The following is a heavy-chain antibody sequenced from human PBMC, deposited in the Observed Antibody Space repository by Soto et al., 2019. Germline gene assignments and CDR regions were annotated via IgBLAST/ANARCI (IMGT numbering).Heavy chain of an antibody. V-gene: IGHV1-18*01. D-gene: IGHD5-18*01. CDR2: ISAYNGNT. CDR1: GYTVTSYG. CDR3: ATTLKSGYSYGYYYYYGMDV. J-gene: IGHJ6*02. Sequence: QVQLVQSGAEVKKPGASVKVSCKASGYTVTSYGISWVRQAPGQGLEWMGWISAYNGNTNYAQKLQGRVTMTTDTSTSTAYSELRSLRSDDTAVYYCATTLKSGYSYGYYYYYGMDVWGQGTTVTVSS.